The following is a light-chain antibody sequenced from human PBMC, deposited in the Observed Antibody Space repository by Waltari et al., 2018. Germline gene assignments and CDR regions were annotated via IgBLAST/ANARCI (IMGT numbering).Light chain of an antibody. Sequence: QSALTQPPSASGSPGQSVTISCTGTSSDVGSYNYVTWCQQPPGKAPKLMIYEVNKRPSGVPDRCSGSKSGNAASLTVSGLQAEDDADYFCSSYAGKNNVVFGGGTKLTVL. V-gene: IGLV2-8*01. CDR1: SSDVGSYNY. J-gene: IGLJ3*02. CDR3: SSYAGKNNVV. CDR2: EVN.